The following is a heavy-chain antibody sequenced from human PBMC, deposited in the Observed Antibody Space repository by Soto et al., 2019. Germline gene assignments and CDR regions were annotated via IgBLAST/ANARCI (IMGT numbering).Heavy chain of an antibody. CDR3: ARCSSTSCYIMASFDY. CDR2: INWNGRST. CDR1: GFTFDDYA. D-gene: IGHD2-2*02. Sequence: EVQLVESGGGVVRPGGSLRLSCAASGFTFDDYAMSWVRQAPGKGLEWVAGINWNGRSTTYADSLKGRFTISRDNPKNSLHLQINSLRAEDTALYLCARCSSTSCYIMASFDYWGQGTLVTVSS. V-gene: IGHV3-20*04. J-gene: IGHJ4*02.